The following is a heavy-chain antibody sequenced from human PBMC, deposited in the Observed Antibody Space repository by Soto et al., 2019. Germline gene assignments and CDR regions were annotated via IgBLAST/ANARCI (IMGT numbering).Heavy chain of an antibody. J-gene: IGHJ5*02. CDR1: GFTFSSYA. Sequence: GGSLRLSCAASGFTFSSYAMSWVRQAPGKGLEWVSAISGSGGSTYYADSVKGRFTISRDNSKNTLYLQMNSLRAEDTAVYYCAKLPAASGIGKGNWFDPWGQGTLVTVSS. CDR3: AKLPAASGIGKGNWFDP. CDR2: ISGSGGST. V-gene: IGHV3-23*01. D-gene: IGHD1-20*01.